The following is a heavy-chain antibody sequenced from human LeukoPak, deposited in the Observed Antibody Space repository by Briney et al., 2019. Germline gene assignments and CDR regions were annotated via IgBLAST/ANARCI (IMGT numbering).Heavy chain of an antibody. J-gene: IGHJ1*01. D-gene: IGHD2-2*01. CDR2: IISPGST. Sequence: GGSLRLSCAASGLTVRTNSMSWGRQAPGKGREWGSVIISPGSTYYEESLNGRFTISRDTCKNTVSLQMNSLKAEDTADYYCAGAHEYCIDSNCYEYFQDWGQGTLVSVPS. CDR3: AGAHEYCIDSNCYEYFQD. V-gene: IGHV3-53*01. CDR1: GLTVRTNS.